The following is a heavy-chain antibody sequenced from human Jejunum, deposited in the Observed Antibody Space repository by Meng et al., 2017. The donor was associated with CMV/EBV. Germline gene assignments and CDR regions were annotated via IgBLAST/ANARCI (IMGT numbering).Heavy chain of an antibody. CDR2: ISTGAST. CDR1: RFSVSRHS. V-gene: IGHV3-53*01. Sequence: CVPSRFSVSRHSLPLVRQAPGTALVWVSVISTGASTFYAASVQGRFTISRDNSKNTLYLQMNSLRAEDTAVYYCAREGPPYGSDLWGQGTLVTVSS. D-gene: IGHD3-10*01. CDR3: AREGPPYGSDL. J-gene: IGHJ5*02.